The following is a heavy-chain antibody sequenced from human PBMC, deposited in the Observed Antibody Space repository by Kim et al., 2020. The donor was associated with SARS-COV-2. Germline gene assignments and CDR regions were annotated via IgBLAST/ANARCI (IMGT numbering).Heavy chain of an antibody. Sequence: ASVKVSCKASGYTFTGYYMHWVRQAPGQGLEWMGWINPNSGGTNYAQKFQGRVTMTRDTSISTAYMELSRLRSDDTAVYYCARVNSSWTTPYHAFDIWGQGTMVTVSS. CDR1: GYTFTGYY. CDR2: INPNSGGT. CDR3: ARVNSSWTTPYHAFDI. D-gene: IGHD6-13*01. J-gene: IGHJ3*02. V-gene: IGHV1-2*02.